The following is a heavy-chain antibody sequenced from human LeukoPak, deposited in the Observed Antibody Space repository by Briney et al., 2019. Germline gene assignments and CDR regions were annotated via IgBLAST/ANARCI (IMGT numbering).Heavy chain of an antibody. CDR2: ISYDGSNK. CDR1: GFTFSYYG. J-gene: IGHJ4*02. D-gene: IGHD6-13*01. CDR3: ARDKEREQQLDTFDY. Sequence: GGSLRLSCAASGFTFSYYGMHWVRQAPGKGLEWVAVISYDGSNKYYADSVKGRFTISRDNSKNTLYLQMNSLRAEDTAVYYCARDKEREQQLDTFDYWGQGTLVTVSS. V-gene: IGHV3-30*03.